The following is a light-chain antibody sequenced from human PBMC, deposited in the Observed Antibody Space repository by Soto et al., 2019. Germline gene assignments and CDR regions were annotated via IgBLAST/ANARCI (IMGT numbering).Light chain of an antibody. V-gene: IGKV1-9*01. CDR2: TAS. CDR3: QQLNSYPLT. CDR1: QGVNNY. Sequence: DIQLTQSPSFLSASVGDRVTITCRASQGVNNYLAWYQQKPGKAPKLLIHTASTLQTGVPSRFSGSGSGTEFTLTISSLQPEDFAIYYCQQLNSYPLTFGGGTKAEIK. J-gene: IGKJ4*01.